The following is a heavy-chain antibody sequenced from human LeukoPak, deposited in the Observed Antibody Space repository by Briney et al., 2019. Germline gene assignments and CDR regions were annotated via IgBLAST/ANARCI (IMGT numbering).Heavy chain of an antibody. V-gene: IGHV5-51*01. CDR2: IYPGDSDT. CDR1: GYSFTTYW. Sequence: HGGSLKISCKGSGYSFTTYWIGWVRQMPGKGLEWMGIIYPGDSDTRYSPSFQGQVTMSADKSISTAYLQWSSLKASDTAMYYCARQPVTTTPYYFDYWGQGTLVTVSS. CDR3: ARQPVTTTPYYFDY. D-gene: IGHD4-17*01. J-gene: IGHJ4*02.